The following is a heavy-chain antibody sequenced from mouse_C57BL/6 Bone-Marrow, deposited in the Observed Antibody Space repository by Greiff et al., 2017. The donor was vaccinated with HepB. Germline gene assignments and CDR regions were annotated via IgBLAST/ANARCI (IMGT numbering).Heavy chain of an antibody. D-gene: IGHD2-3*01. CDR1: GFTFSSYA. CDR2: ISDGGSYT. CDR3: AREDGYFYWYFDV. J-gene: IGHJ1*03. Sequence: EVKVVESGGGLVKPGGSLKLSCAASGFTFSSYAMSWVRQTPEKRLEWVATISDGGSYTYYPDNVKGRFTISRDNAKNNLYLQMSHLKSEDTAMYYCAREDGYFYWYFDVWGTGTTVTVSS. V-gene: IGHV5-4*01.